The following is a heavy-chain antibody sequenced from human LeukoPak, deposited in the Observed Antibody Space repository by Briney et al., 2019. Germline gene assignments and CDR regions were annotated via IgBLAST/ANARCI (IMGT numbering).Heavy chain of an antibody. V-gene: IGHV3-21*01. Sequence: PGGSLRLSCAASGFTFSSYSMNWVRQAPGKGLEWVSSISSSSSYIYYADSVKGRFTISRDNAKNSLYLQMNSLRAEDTAVYYCARAGELSSFFDYWGQGTLVTVSS. CDR3: ARAGELSSFFDY. D-gene: IGHD3-16*02. CDR2: ISSSSSYI. J-gene: IGHJ4*02. CDR1: GFTFSSYS.